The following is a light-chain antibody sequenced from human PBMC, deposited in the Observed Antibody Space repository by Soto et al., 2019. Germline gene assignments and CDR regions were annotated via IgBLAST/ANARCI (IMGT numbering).Light chain of an antibody. CDR3: QTWGTGIVI. CDR1: SGHSNYA. J-gene: IGLJ2*01. Sequence: QLVLTQSPSASASLGASVKLTCTLSSGHSNYAIAWHQQQPEQGPRYLMKLNRDGSHSKGDGIPNRFSGSSSGAERYLTISSLQSEDEADYSCQTWGTGIVIFGGGTKLTVL. CDR2: LNRDGSH. V-gene: IGLV4-69*01.